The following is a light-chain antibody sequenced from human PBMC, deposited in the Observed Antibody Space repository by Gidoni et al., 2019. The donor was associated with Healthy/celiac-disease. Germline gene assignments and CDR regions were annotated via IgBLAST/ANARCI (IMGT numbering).Light chain of an antibody. CDR1: SSSAGGSNS. J-gene: IGLJ3*02. V-gene: IGLV2-14*01. CDR3: SSYTSSSTPV. CDR2: DVS. Sequence: QSALTQPASVSVSPAQSITISCTGTSSSAGGSNSVSWYQQHPGNAPKLMIYDVSTRPSGVSTRFSGSKSGNTASLTIFGLQAEDDADYYCSSYTSSSTPVFGGGTKLTVL.